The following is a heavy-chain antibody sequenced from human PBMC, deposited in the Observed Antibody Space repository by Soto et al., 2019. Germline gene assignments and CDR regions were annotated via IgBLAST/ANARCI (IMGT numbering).Heavy chain of an antibody. CDR3: ARGPIFGASYYNY. CDR1: GGSISSYY. J-gene: IGHJ4*02. CDR2: IYYSGST. V-gene: IGHV4-59*01. Sequence: PSETLSLTCTVSGGSISSYYWSWIRQPPGKGLEWIGYIYYSGSTNYNPSLKSRVTMSVDTSKNQSSLNLTSVTAADTAVYYCARGPIFGASYYNYWGQGTLVT. D-gene: IGHD3-3*02.